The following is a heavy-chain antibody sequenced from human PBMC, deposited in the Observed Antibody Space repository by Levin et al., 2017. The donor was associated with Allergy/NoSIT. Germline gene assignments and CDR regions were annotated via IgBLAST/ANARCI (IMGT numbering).Heavy chain of an antibody. J-gene: IGHJ4*02. CDR3: AKDAQFLAGPFDY. V-gene: IGHV3-30*18. D-gene: IGHD6-19*01. CDR2: ISYDGSDK. Sequence: PGGSLRLSCAASGFTFNSYAMHWVRQAPGKGLEWVAVISYDGSDKYYADSVKGRFTISRDKSQNTLFLQMNSLRPEDTAVYYCAKDAQFLAGPFDYWGQGTLVTVSA. CDR1: GFTFNSYA.